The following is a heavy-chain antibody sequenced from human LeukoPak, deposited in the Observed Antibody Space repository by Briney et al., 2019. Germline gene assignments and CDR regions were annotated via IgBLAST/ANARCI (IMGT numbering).Heavy chain of an antibody. CDR2: ISYDGSN. CDR3: AKERGETVAGTVYFQH. Sequence: GGSLRLSCAASGCTLSSYGVHWVRQAPGKGLEWVAVISYDGSNNYEDSVKGRFTISRDNSKNTLYLQMKSLRAEDTAVYYCAKERGETVAGTVYFQHWGQGTLVTVSS. CDR1: GCTLSSYG. V-gene: IGHV3-30*18. D-gene: IGHD6-19*01. J-gene: IGHJ1*01.